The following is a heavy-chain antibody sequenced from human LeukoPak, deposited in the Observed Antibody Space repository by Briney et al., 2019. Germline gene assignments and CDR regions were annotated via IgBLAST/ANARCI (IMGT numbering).Heavy chain of an antibody. D-gene: IGHD2-2*01. J-gene: IGHJ3*02. V-gene: IGHV4-31*03. CDR1: GVSVSDGRYY. CDR3: ATPYCSSISCLDVFSM. Sequence: PSVTLSLTCNVSGVSVSDGRYYWTWIRQHPGKGLEWIGYKYYSGSAKYNPPLKSRLTISVDTSKNQFSLQLTSVTAADTATYYCATPYCSSISCLDVFSMWGQGTRVTVSS. CDR2: KYYSGSA.